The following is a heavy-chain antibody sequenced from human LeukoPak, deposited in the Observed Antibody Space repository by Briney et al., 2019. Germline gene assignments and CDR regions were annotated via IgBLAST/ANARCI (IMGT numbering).Heavy chain of an antibody. D-gene: IGHD2-15*01. J-gene: IGHJ4*02. CDR2: IHPGDSNT. CDR3: ARYLSYCSGGSCSYYFDY. Sequence: GESPKTSFKGSGYSFTSYWIGWEPQIPGKGLGWVGIIHPGDSNTTYSPSFQGQVTISADKSISTAYLQWISLKASDTAMYYCARYLSYCSGGSCSYYFDYWGQGTLVTVSS. V-gene: IGHV5-51*01. CDR1: GYSFTSYW.